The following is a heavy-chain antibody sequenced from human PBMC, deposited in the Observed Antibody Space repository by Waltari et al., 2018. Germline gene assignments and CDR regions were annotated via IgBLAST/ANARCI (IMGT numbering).Heavy chain of an antibody. D-gene: IGHD3-10*01. CDR1: TFSSHS. V-gene: IGHV3-23*01. J-gene: IGHJ3*02. CDR2: IGGTSSGT. CDR3: AKFPGAESFDI. Sequence: TFSSHSMVWVRQAPGKGLEWVSAIGGTSSGTYYADSVKGRFTISRDNFMKTLYLQMNSLRADDTAVYYCAKFPGAESFDIWGQGTMVTVSS.